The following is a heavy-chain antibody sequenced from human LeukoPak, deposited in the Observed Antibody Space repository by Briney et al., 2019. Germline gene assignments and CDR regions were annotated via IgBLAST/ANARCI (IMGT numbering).Heavy chain of an antibody. CDR1: GYTFTGYY. Sequence: ASVKVSCKASGYTFTGYYIHWVRQAPGQGLEWMGWINPRSGGTNYAQKFQGRVTMTRDTSISTACMELSRLRSDDTAVYYCARNYLRFLEWPAFDYWGQGTLVTVSS. CDR3: ARNYLRFLEWPAFDY. V-gene: IGHV1-2*02. J-gene: IGHJ4*02. CDR2: INPRSGGT. D-gene: IGHD3-3*01.